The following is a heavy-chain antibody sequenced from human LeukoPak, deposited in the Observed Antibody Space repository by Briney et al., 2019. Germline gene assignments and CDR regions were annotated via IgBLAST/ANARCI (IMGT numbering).Heavy chain of an antibody. V-gene: IGHV3-23*01. CDR1: GFTFSSYG. CDR3: AKVAYGDQFYYYYMDV. J-gene: IGHJ6*03. CDR2: ISGSGGST. Sequence: GGSLRLSCAASGFTFSSYGMSWVRQAPGKGLEWVSAISGSGGSTYYADSVKGRFTISRDNSKNTLYLQMNSLRAEDTAVYYCAKVAYGDQFYYYYMDVWGKGTTVTISS. D-gene: IGHD4-17*01.